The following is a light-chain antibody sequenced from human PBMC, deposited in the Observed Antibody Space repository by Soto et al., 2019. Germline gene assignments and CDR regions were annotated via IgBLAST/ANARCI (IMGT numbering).Light chain of an antibody. J-gene: IGKJ1*01. V-gene: IGKV3-20*01. Sequence: EIVLTQSPGTLSLSPGERATLSCRASQRVSRSYLAWYQQKPGQAPRLLIYGASSRATGIPDRFSGSGSGTDFTLTISRLDPEDFAVYYCQQYGGSPWTFGQGTKVEIK. CDR1: QRVSRSY. CDR3: QQYGGSPWT. CDR2: GAS.